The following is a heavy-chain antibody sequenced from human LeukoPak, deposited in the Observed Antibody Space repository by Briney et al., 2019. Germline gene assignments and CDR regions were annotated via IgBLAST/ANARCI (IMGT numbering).Heavy chain of an antibody. Sequence: PGGSLRLSCVASGFTFKNYVMNWVRQAPGKGLEWLATIYGSGVSISYADSVQGRFTISRDNSKNTLYLEMNSLSPDDTAVYYCARGVEPLAANTLAYWGQGTLVTVSS. V-gene: IGHV3-23*01. CDR3: ARGVEPLAANTLAY. CDR1: GFTFKNYV. D-gene: IGHD3-16*01. CDR2: IYGSGVSI. J-gene: IGHJ4*02.